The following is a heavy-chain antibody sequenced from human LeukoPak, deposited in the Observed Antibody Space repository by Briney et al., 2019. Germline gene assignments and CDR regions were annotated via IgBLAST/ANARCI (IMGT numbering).Heavy chain of an antibody. CDR3: ARGVSSRRGYYFYMDV. CDR1: GYTFTSYT. J-gene: IGHJ6*03. CDR2: MNPISGNT. V-gene: IGHV1-8*03. Sequence: ASVKVSCKSSGYTFTSYTLSWVREATGQGLEWIGWMNPISGNTGYAQHFQGRVTITRNTSISTAFMELSSLRSEDTAVYYCARGVSSRRGYYFYMDVWGKGTTVTVSS. D-gene: IGHD6-13*01.